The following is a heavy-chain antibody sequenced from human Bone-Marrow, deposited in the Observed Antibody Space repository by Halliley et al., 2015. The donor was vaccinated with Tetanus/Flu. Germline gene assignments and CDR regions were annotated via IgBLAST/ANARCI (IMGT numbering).Heavy chain of an antibody. D-gene: IGHD2-15*01. CDR3: ARAPRYCSGGSCYAHYFDY. J-gene: IGHJ4*02. CDR2: YGGGP. Sequence: YGGGPFHNPSLKRRVAISVDTSENQLSLRLGSVTAADTAVFYCARAPRYCSGGSCYAHYFDYWGQGTLVTVSS. V-gene: IGHV4-31*02.